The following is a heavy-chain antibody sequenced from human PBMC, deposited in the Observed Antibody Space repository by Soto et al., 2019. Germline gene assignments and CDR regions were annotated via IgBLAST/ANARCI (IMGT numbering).Heavy chain of an antibody. D-gene: IGHD2-15*01. J-gene: IGHJ6*01. CDR1: GFTFRNYA. Sequence: QVQLVESGGGVVQPGGSLRLSCAASGFTFRNYAMHWVRQAPGKGLECLAVIAYDGSNAFYRDSVKGRFTISRDNSKNSLCLHMNSLGSEGTCVYYCARGDREDILVVVGARPGEYGIDIWWQGTTVTVSS. CDR2: IAYDGSNA. V-gene: IGHV3-30-3*01. CDR3: ARGDREDILVVVGARPGEYGIDI.